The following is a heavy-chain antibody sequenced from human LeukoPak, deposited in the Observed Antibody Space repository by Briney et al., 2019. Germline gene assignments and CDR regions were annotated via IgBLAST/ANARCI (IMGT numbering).Heavy chain of an antibody. CDR1: GGSFSGYY. CDR2: INHGGST. J-gene: IGHJ3*02. V-gene: IGHV4-34*01. CDR3: ARGVASRIWTSYYKGGAFDI. Sequence: KPSETLTLTCAVYGGSFSGYYWSWIRQPPGKGLEWIGEINHGGSTNYDPSLNSRVTISVDTSKNQFSLKLSSVTAADTAVYYCARGVASRIWTSYYKGGAFDIWGQGTMVTVSP. D-gene: IGHD3/OR15-3a*01.